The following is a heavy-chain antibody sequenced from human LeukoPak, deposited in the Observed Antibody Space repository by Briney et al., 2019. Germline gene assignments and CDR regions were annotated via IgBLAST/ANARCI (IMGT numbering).Heavy chain of an antibody. CDR2: VNPNSGDT. D-gene: IGHD1-1*01. CDR3: ARENWYSDY. J-gene: IGHJ4*02. CDR1: GYTFSGYR. V-gene: IGHV1-2*02. Sequence: ASVKVSCKASGYTFSGYRLHWVRQAHGQGLEWMGWVNPNSGDTNYRQNFQGRVTMTRDTSISTVYMELNRLTSDDTAVYYCARENWYSDYWGQGTLVTVSS.